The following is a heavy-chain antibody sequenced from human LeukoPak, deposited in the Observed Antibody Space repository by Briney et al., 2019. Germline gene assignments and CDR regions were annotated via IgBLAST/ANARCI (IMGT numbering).Heavy chain of an antibody. D-gene: IGHD2-8*01. Sequence: SETLSLTCTVSGFSISSGYYWGWIRQPPGKGLEWIGSTYHSGSTYYNPSLKSRVTISVDTSKNQFSLKLSSVTAADTAVYYCASRYCTNGVCAPNWYFDLWGRGTLVTVSS. CDR1: GFSISSGYY. J-gene: IGHJ2*01. CDR2: TYHSGST. CDR3: ASRYCTNGVCAPNWYFDL. V-gene: IGHV4-38-2*02.